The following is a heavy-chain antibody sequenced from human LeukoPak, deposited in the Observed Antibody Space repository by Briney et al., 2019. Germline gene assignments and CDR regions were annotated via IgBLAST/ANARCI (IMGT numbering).Heavy chain of an antibody. CDR3: ARVQITRYNWFDP. CDR2: IKQDGSEK. CDR1: GFTFSSYW. Sequence: GGSLRLSCAASGFTFSSYWMSWVRQAPGKGLEWVANIKQDGSEKYYVDSVKGRFTISRDNAKNSLYLQMNSLRAEDTAVYYCARVQITRYNWFDPWGQGTLVTVSS. D-gene: IGHD5-24*01. V-gene: IGHV3-7*01. J-gene: IGHJ5*02.